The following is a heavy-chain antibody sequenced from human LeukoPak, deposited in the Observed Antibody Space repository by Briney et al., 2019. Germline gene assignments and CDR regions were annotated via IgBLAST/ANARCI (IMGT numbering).Heavy chain of an antibody. D-gene: IGHD5-12*01. V-gene: IGHV3-9*01. CDR1: KFTFSNAW. CDR3: AKDEYSGYGSFDY. J-gene: IGHJ4*02. CDR2: ISWNSGSI. Sequence: GGSLRLSCSASKFTFSNAWMSWVRQAPGKGLEWVSGISWNSGSIGYADSVKGRFTISRDNAKNSLFLQMNSLRAEDTALYYCAKDEYSGYGSFDYWGQGTLVTVSS.